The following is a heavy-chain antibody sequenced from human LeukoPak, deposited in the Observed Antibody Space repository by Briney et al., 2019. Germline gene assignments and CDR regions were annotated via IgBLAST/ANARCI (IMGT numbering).Heavy chain of an antibody. J-gene: IGHJ4*02. CDR3: AREPFCSGGSCYSDY. Sequence: ASVKVSCKASGGTFSSYAISWVRQAPGQGLEWMGGLIPIFGTANYAQKFQGRVTITADESTSTAYMELSSLRSEDTAVYYCAREPFCSGGSCYSDYWGQGTLVTVSS. D-gene: IGHD2-15*01. CDR2: LIPIFGTA. CDR1: GGTFSSYA. V-gene: IGHV1-69*13.